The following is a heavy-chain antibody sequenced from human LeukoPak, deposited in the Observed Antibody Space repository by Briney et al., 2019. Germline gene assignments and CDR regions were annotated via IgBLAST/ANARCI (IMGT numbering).Heavy chain of an antibody. CDR3: ASELDYGDHGGY. V-gene: IGHV1-46*01. Sequence: ASVTVSCKASGYTFTSYYMHWVRQAPGQGLEWMGIINPSGGSTSYAQKFQGRVTMTRDMSTSTVYMELSSLRSEDTAVYYCASELDYGDHGGYWGQGTLVTVSS. CDR1: GYTFTSYY. D-gene: IGHD4-17*01. CDR2: INPSGGST. J-gene: IGHJ4*02.